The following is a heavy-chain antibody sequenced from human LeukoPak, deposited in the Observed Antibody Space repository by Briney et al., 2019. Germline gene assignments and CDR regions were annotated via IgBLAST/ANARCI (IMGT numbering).Heavy chain of an antibody. V-gene: IGHV3-30*04. D-gene: IGHD6-13*01. CDR3: ARSSSWRPNDAFDI. CDR2: ISYDGSNK. J-gene: IGHJ3*02. CDR1: GFTFSSYA. Sequence: GGSLRLSCAASGFTFSSYAMHWVRQAPGKGLEWVAVISYDGSNKYYADSVKGRFTISRDNSKNTLYLQMNSLRAGDTAVYYCARSSSWRPNDAFDIWGQGTMVTVSS.